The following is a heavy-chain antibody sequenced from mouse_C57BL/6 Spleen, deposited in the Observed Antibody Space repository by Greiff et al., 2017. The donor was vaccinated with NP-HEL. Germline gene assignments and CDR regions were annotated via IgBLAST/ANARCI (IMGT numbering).Heavy chain of an antibody. CDR1: GYTFTSYW. D-gene: IGHD2-10*02. CDR3: ARYPPPLVNYAMDY. CDR2: IDPSDSYT. Sequence: QVQLQQPGAELVRPGTSVKLSCKASGYTFTSYWMHWVKQRPGQGLEWIGVIDPSDSYTNYNQKFKGKATLTVDTSSSTAYMQLSSLTSEDSAVYYCARYPPPLVNYAMDYCGQGTSVTVSS. J-gene: IGHJ4*01. V-gene: IGHV1-59*01.